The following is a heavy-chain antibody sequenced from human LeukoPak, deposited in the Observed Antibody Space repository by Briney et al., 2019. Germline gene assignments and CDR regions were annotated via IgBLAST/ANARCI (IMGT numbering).Heavy chain of an antibody. CDR2: ISWNSGSI. Sequence: PGGSLRLSCAASGFTFDDYAMHWVRQAPGKGLEWVSGISWNSGSIAYAGSVKGRFTISRDNAKNSLYLQMNSLRAEDMALYYCAKGYCSSTSCSGDYWGQGTLVTVSS. J-gene: IGHJ4*02. D-gene: IGHD2-2*01. V-gene: IGHV3-9*03. CDR3: AKGYCSSTSCSGDY. CDR1: GFTFDDYA.